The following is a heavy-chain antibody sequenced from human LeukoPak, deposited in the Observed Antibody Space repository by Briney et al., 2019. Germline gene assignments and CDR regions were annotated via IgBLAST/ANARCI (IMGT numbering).Heavy chain of an antibody. J-gene: IGHJ6*02. CDR2: ISSSSSYI. V-gene: IGHV3-21*01. D-gene: IGHD6-6*01. CDR3: ARSIAARPRLYYYGMDV. CDR1: RFTFSSYS. Sequence: GGSLRLSCAASRFTFSSYSMNWVRQAPGKGLEWVSSISSSSSYIYYADSVKGRFTISRDNAKNSLYLQMNSLRAEDTAVYYCARSIAARPRLYYYGMDVWGQGTTVTVSS.